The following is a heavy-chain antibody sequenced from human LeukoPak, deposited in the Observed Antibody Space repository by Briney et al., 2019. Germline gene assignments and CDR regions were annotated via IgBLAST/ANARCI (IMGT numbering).Heavy chain of an antibody. J-gene: IGHJ6*02. CDR1: GFPFSVYW. CDR3: ARDRGSGPAYYYYGMDV. CDR2: IKQDGSEN. V-gene: IGHV3-7*01. D-gene: IGHD6-19*01. Sequence: PGGSLRLSCAASGFPFSVYWMSWVRQAPGKGLEWVAHIKQDGSENTYMESVKGRFTISRDNSKNTLYLQMNSLRAEDTAVYYCARDRGSGPAYYYYGMDVWGQGTTVTVSS.